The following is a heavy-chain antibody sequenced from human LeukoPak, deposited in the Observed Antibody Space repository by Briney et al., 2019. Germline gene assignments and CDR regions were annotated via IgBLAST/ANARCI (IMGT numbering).Heavy chain of an antibody. Sequence: QTGGSLRLSCVASGFTFSKYGVNWVRQAPGKGLEWVSVIYSGGSTYYADSVKGRFTISRDNSKNTLYLQMNSLRAEDTAVYYCARDDYGDSSYYYYGMDVWGQGTTVTVSS. CDR3: ARDDYGDSSYYYYGMDV. J-gene: IGHJ6*02. CDR2: IYSGGST. D-gene: IGHD4-17*01. V-gene: IGHV3-66*01. CDR1: GFTFSKYG.